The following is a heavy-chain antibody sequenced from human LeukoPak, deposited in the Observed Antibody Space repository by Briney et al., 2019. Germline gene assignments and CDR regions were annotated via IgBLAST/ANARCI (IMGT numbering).Heavy chain of an antibody. CDR2: IYHSGST. V-gene: IGHV4-30-2*01. Sequence: PSETLSLTCAVSGGSISSGGYSWSWIRQPPGKGLEWIGYIYHSGSTYYNPSLKSRVTISVDRSKNQFSLKLSSVTAADTAVYYCARMATFSTGIVGATVNAFDIWGQGTMVTVSS. J-gene: IGHJ3*02. CDR1: GGSISSGGYS. D-gene: IGHD1-26*01. CDR3: ARMATFSTGIVGATVNAFDI.